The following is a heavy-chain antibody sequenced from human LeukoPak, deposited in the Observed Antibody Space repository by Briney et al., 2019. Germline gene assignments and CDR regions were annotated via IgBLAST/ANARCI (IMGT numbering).Heavy chain of an antibody. Sequence: GGSLRLSCAASGFTFSSYLMHWVRQAPGKGLVWVSRINSDGSSTSYADSVKGRFTISRDNAKNTLYLQMNSLRAEDTAVYYCARDRQHPYYYYGMDVWGQGTTVTVSS. J-gene: IGHJ6*02. CDR3: ARDRQHPYYYYGMDV. D-gene: IGHD2-2*01. CDR2: INSDGSST. CDR1: GFTFSSYL. V-gene: IGHV3-74*01.